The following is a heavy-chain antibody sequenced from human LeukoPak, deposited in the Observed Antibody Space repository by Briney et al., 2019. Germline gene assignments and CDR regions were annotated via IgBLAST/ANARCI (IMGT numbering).Heavy chain of an antibody. CDR1: GFTFDDYG. J-gene: IGHJ5*02. V-gene: IGHV3-20*04. Sequence: GGSLRLSCTASGFTFDDYGMSWVRQAPGKGLEWVSGINWNGGSTGYADSVKGRFTISRDNAKNSLYLQMNSLRAEDTALYYCARGVDILTGYSAPHNWFDPWGQGTLVTVSS. CDR2: INWNGGST. CDR3: ARGVDILTGYSAPHNWFDP. D-gene: IGHD3-9*01.